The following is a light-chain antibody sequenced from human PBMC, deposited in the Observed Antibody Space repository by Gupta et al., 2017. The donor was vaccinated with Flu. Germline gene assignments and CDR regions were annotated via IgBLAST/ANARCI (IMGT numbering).Light chain of an antibody. CDR3: QQRANWPPNT. V-gene: IGKV3-11*02. J-gene: IGKJ5*01. CDR1: KSVSSY. Sequence: ERTTLACMASKSVSSYFAGYHQKPGEAPRSLIYDASNRANGITARLSGSGSGRDFSLTISSLEPEDFAVYYCQQRANWPPNTFGQGTRLEIK. CDR2: DAS.